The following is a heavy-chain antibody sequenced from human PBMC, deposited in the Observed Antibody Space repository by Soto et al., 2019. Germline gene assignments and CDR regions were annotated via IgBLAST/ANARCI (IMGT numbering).Heavy chain of an antibody. D-gene: IGHD6-6*01. CDR2: ISYDGSNK. Sequence: GSLRLSCAASGFTFSSYAMHWVRQAPGKGLEWVAVISYDGSNKYYADSVKGRFTISRDNSKNTLYLQMNSLRAEDTAVYYCAREEYSSSYFDYWGQGTLVTVSS. CDR1: GFTFSSYA. J-gene: IGHJ4*02. CDR3: AREEYSSSYFDY. V-gene: IGHV3-30-3*01.